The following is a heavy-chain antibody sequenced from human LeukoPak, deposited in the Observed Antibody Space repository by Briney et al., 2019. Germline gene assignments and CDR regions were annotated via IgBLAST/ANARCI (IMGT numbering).Heavy chain of an antibody. CDR3: ARSSGIYLTFDD. CDR2: LYSDGTT. CDR1: GFTFSRYT. D-gene: IGHD1-26*01. Sequence: GGSLRLSCAASGFTFSRYTMNWVRQAPGKGLEWVSVLYSDGTTYYADSVRGRFTISRDTSKNTLYLQMNSLRAEDTAVYFCARSSGIYLTFDDWGQGTLVTVSS. J-gene: IGHJ4*02. V-gene: IGHV3-53*01.